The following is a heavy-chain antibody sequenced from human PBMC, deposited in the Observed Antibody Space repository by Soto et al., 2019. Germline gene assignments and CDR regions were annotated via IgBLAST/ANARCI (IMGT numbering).Heavy chain of an antibody. Sequence: WGSLRLSCAAFGFNFSSFWVNWVRQDPGKGLEWVANIKQDGTEIHYVASVRGRFTISRDNAKNSLYLQMNSLRAEDTALYYCATYRCDTSSCSFSSFDYWGLGTMVTVSS. J-gene: IGHJ4*02. D-gene: IGHD2-2*01. V-gene: IGHV3-7*01. CDR1: GFNFSSFW. CDR3: ATYRCDTSSCSFSSFDY. CDR2: IKQDGTEI.